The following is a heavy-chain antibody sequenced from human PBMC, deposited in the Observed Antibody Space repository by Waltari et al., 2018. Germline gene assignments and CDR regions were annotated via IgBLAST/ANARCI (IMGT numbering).Heavy chain of an antibody. CDR3: ARDRSSPHYWYFDL. J-gene: IGHJ2*01. Sequence: EVQLVESGGGLVQPGGSLRLSCAASGFTFSSYWMSWVRQAPGKGLELVANIKQDGSEKYYVDSVKGRFTISRDNAKNSLYLQMNSLRAEDTAVYYCARDRSSPHYWYFDLWGRGTLVTVSS. V-gene: IGHV3-7*01. CDR1: GFTFSSYW. D-gene: IGHD6-13*01. CDR2: IKQDGSEK.